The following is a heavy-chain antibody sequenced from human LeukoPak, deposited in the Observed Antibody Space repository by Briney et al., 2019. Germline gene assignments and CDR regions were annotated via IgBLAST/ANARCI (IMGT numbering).Heavy chain of an antibody. CDR2: IYPGDSDT. Sequence: GESLKISCKGSGYSFTSYWIGWVRQMPGKGLEWMGIIYPGDSDTRYSPSFQGQVTISADKSISTAYLQWSSLKASDTAMYYCARQGDGYNYGPFFDYWGQGTLVTVSS. J-gene: IGHJ4*02. CDR3: ARQGDGYNYGPFFDY. D-gene: IGHD5-24*01. V-gene: IGHV5-51*01. CDR1: GYSFTSYW.